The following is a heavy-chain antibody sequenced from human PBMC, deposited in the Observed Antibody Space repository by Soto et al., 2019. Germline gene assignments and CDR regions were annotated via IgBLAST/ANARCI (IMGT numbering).Heavy chain of an antibody. D-gene: IGHD1-26*01. J-gene: IGHJ5*02. CDR2: IYYSGST. CDR1: GGSISSSSYY. V-gene: IGHV4-39*01. Sequence: SETLSLTCTVSGGSISSSSYYWGWIRQPPGKGLEWIGSIYYSGSTYYNPSLKSRVTISVDTSKNQFSLKLSSVTAADTAVYYCARPSGAPFNWFDPWGQGTLVTVSS. CDR3: ARPSGAPFNWFDP.